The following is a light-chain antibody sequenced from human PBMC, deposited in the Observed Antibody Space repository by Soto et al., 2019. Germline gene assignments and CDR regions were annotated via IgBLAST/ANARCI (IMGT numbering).Light chain of an antibody. Sequence: QSALTQPASVSGSPGQSITISCTGTSSDVGGYNYVSWYQQQPGKAPKLMIYDVSNRPSGVSNRFSGSKSGNTAYLTISGLQAEEEADYYCSSYTSSSTVVFGGGTKLTVL. CDR3: SSYTSSSTVV. V-gene: IGLV2-14*01. CDR1: SSDVGGYNY. CDR2: DVS. J-gene: IGLJ2*01.